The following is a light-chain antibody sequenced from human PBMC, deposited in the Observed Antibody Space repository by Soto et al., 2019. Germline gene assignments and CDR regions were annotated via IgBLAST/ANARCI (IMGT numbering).Light chain of an antibody. CDR1: QSISTW. CDR3: QQYDSYPYT. J-gene: IGKJ2*01. V-gene: IGKV1-5*01. Sequence: DIQMTQSPSTLSASVGDRVTITCRASQSISTWSAWYQQKPGKAPKLLIYDASSLQSGVPSRFSGGGSGTELTLTISSLQPDDFATYYCQQYDSYPYTSGQGTKLEIK. CDR2: DAS.